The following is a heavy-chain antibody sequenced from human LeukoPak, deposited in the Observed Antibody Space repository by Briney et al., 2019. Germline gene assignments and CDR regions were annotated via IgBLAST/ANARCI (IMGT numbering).Heavy chain of an antibody. D-gene: IGHD6-13*01. J-gene: IGHJ4*02. Sequence: GGSLRLSCAASTFTFSTYWMTWVRQAPGKGPEFVANINQDGSVNNYVDSVKGRFTISRDNAKNSLYLQMNSLRVDDTAVYYCARDPGSSSFDYWGQGTLVTVSS. CDR1: TFTFSTYW. V-gene: IGHV3-7*01. CDR3: ARDPGSSSFDY. CDR2: INQDGSVN.